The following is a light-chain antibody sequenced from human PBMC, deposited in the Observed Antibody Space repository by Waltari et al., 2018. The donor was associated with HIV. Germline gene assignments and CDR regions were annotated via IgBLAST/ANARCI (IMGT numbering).Light chain of an antibody. CDR2: NTD. CDR1: PGSVSTTYS. V-gene: IGLV8-61*01. J-gene: IGLJ3*02. Sequence: QTVVTQEPSFSVSPGATVTLTCGLRPGSVSTTYSPSWYQPTPGQAPRTLIYNTDTRSSGVPDRFSGSIVGDKAVLTITGAQADDECDYYCALYMGSGVWVFGGGTTLTVL. CDR3: ALYMGSGVWV.